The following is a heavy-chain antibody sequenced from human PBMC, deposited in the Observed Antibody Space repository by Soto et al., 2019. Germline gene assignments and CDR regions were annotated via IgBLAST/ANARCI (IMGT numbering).Heavy chain of an antibody. V-gene: IGHV3-30-3*01. D-gene: IGHD3-10*01. Sequence: QVQLVESGGGVVQPGRSLRLSCTASGFTFSSYAMHWVRQAPGKGLEWVAVISYDGSNKYYPDSVKGRFTISRDNSKNTLFLQMNSLRAEDTAVYYCARPDYGSGSYPDYWGQGTLVTVSS. CDR2: ISYDGSNK. CDR1: GFTFSSYA. CDR3: ARPDYGSGSYPDY. J-gene: IGHJ4*02.